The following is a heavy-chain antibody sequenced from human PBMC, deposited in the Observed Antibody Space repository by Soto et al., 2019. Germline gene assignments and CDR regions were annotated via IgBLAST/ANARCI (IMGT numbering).Heavy chain of an antibody. CDR1: GFIFTSYA. D-gene: IGHD2-2*01. CDR2: INVGDAGT. CDR3: AKNYQFDC. J-gene: IGHJ4*02. V-gene: IGHV3-23*01. Sequence: EVQLLESGGGLEQPGGSLRLSCAASGFIFTSYAMSWVRQAPGKGLEWVSSINVGDAGTNYADSVKGRFTISRDNSKNTLYLQMNFLRAHDTAIYYCAKNYQFDCWGQGTLVTVSS.